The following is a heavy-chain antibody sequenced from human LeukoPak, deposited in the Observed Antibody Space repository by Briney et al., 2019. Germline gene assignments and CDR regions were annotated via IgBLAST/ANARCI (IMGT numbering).Heavy chain of an antibody. CDR1: GGSISGYY. D-gene: IGHD3-22*01. J-gene: IGHJ4*02. CDR2: INHSGST. CDR3: ARGPYYYDSSGYYLGWVFDY. Sequence: SETLSLTCTVSGGSISGYYWSWIRQPPGKGLEWIGEINHSGSTNYNPSLKSRVTISVDTSKNQFSLKLSSVTAADTAVYYCARGPYYYDSSGYYLGWVFDYWGQGTLVTVSS. V-gene: IGHV4-34*01.